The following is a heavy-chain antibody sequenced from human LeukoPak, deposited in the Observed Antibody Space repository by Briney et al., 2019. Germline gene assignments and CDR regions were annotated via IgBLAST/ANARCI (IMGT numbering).Heavy chain of an antibody. CDR2: ISYDGSNK. J-gene: IGHJ4*02. CDR1: GFTFSSFA. V-gene: IGHV3-30*07. Sequence: GGSLRLSCAASGFTFSSFAMHWVRQAPGKGLEWVAVISYDGSNKYYADSVKGRFTISRDNSKNTLYLQMNSLNTEDTAVYYCTSDPRQIGAADIWGQGTLVTVSS. D-gene: IGHD6-13*01. CDR3: TSDPRQIGAADI.